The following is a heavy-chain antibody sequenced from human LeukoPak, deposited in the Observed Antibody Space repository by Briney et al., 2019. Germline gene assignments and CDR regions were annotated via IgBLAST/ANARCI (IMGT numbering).Heavy chain of an antibody. D-gene: IGHD3-16*02. CDR2: KSYDGSNK. CDR3: ARAYYDYVWGSYRSTHFDY. J-gene: IGHJ4*02. V-gene: IGHV3-30-3*01. Sequence: GGSLRLSCAASGFTFSSYAMHWVRQAPGKGLEWVAVKSYDGSNKYYADSVKGRFTISRDNSKNTLYLQMNSLRAEDTAVYYCARAYYDYVWGSYRSTHFDYWGQGTLVTVSS. CDR1: GFTFSSYA.